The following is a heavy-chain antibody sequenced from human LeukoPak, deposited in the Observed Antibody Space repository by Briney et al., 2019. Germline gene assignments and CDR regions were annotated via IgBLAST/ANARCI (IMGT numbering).Heavy chain of an antibody. V-gene: IGHV3-23*01. CDR2: ITPNSDRT. Sequence: GGSLRLSCAASGFTFGSYGMSWVRQAPGKGLEWVSFITPNSDRTSYADSVEGRFTISRDNPRNTLYMQMNSLRDEDTALYYCAIMHGYYDGSGYWVQWGQGTLVTVSS. CDR3: AIMHGYYDGSGYWVQ. J-gene: IGHJ1*01. CDR1: GFTFGSYG. D-gene: IGHD3-22*01.